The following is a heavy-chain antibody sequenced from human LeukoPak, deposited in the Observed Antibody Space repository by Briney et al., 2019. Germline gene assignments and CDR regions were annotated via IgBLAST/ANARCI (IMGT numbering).Heavy chain of an antibody. CDR1: GYTFTGYY. V-gene: IGHV1-2*02. Sequence: ASVKVSCKASGYTFTGYYMHWVRQAPGQGLEWMGWINPNSGGTNYAQKFQGRVTMTRDTSISTAYMELSRLRSDDTAVYYCARDGYCSSTSPPCYMDVWGKGTTVTVSS. D-gene: IGHD2-2*01. CDR3: ARDGYCSSTSPPCYMDV. J-gene: IGHJ6*03. CDR2: INPNSGGT.